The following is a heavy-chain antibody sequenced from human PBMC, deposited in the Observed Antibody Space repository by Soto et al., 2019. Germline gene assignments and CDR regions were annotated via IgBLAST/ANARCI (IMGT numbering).Heavy chain of an antibody. CDR1: GGSISSYY. CDR2: IYYSGST. Sequence: SETLSLTCTVSGGSISSYYWSWIRQPPGKGLEWIGYIYYSGSTNYNPSLKSRVTISVDTSKNQFSLKLSSVTAADTAVYYCARVYSSSFSVFYYGMDVWGQGTTVTVSS. V-gene: IGHV4-59*01. D-gene: IGHD6-6*01. CDR3: ARVYSSSFSVFYYGMDV. J-gene: IGHJ6*02.